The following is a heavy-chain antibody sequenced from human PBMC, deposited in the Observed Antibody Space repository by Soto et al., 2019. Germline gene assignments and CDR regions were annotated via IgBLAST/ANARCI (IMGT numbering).Heavy chain of an antibody. CDR1: GYSFSTYW. V-gene: IGHV5-10-1*01. CDR3: ARRDCGGDCYSL. Sequence: GESLKISCKVSGYSFSTYWITWVRQMPGKGLEWMGRIDPSDSYTNYSPSFQGHVTISVDKSISTAFLQWNRLEASDTAMYYCARRDCGGDCYSLWGQGTLVTVSS. J-gene: IGHJ4*02. CDR2: IDPSDSYT. D-gene: IGHD2-21*01.